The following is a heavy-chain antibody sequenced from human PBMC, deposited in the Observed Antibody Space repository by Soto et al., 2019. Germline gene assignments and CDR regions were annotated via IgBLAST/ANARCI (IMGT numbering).Heavy chain of an antibody. V-gene: IGHV3-30-3*01. CDR2: ISYDGSDK. J-gene: IGHJ4*02. CDR3: ARDYYKYYDSSGYYRSPAY. CDR1: GFTFSSYA. D-gene: IGHD3-22*01. Sequence: WGALRLSCAGSGFTFSSYAFYWGCPGPRQGLGRGGLISYDGSDKDYADSVKGRFTISRDNSRNTLFLQMNSLRAEDTAVYYCARDYYKYYDSSGYYRSPAYWGQGTLVTVSS.